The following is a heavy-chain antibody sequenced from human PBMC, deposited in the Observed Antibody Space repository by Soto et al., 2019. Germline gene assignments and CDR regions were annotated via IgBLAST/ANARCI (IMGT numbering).Heavy chain of an antibody. Sequence: PGGSLRLSCAASGFTFSSYSMNWVRQAPGKGLEWVSSISSSSSYIYYADSVKGRFTISRDNAKNSLYLQMNSLRAEDTAVYYCARDTPSGDFWSGPRFDYWGQGTLATVSS. J-gene: IGHJ4*02. CDR3: ARDTPSGDFWSGPRFDY. CDR2: ISSSSSYI. D-gene: IGHD3-3*01. V-gene: IGHV3-21*01. CDR1: GFTFSSYS.